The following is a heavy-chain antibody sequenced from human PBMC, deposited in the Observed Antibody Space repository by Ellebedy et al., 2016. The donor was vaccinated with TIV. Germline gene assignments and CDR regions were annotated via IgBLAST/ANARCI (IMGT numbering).Heavy chain of an antibody. D-gene: IGHD6-19*01. Sequence: AASVKVSCKASGYTFSVYFIHWVRQAPGQGLEWLGWINPNSGGTNSAQKFQGRVTMTRDTSINMVYMELSSLTSDDTAVYYCARARGQWLVHFDHWGQGTLVTVSS. CDR2: INPNSGGT. J-gene: IGHJ4*02. V-gene: IGHV1-2*02. CDR3: ARARGQWLVHFDH. CDR1: GYTFSVYF.